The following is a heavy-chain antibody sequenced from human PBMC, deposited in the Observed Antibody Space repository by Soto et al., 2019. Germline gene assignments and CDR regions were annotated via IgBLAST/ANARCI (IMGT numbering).Heavy chain of an antibody. D-gene: IGHD2-21*01. CDR1: GGSISSYY. CDR3: ARDKVIDYYGMDV. CDR2: MYYSGST. J-gene: IGHJ6*02. V-gene: IGHV4-59*01. Sequence: ETLSLTSTVSGGSISSYYWSWIRQPRGKGMEWIGYMYYSGSTNYNPSLKSRVTISVDTSKSQCSLKLRSVTAVDTVVYYCARDKVIDYYGMDVWGQGTTVTVSS.